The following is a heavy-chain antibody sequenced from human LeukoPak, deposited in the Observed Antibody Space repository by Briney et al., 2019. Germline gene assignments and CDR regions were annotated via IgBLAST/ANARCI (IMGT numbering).Heavy chain of an antibody. CDR3: TRTDSSGYYYFDY. CDR2: IRSKANSYAT. CDR1: GFTFSGSA. V-gene: IGHV3-73*01. J-gene: IGHJ4*02. D-gene: IGHD3-22*01. Sequence: GGSLRLSCAASGFTFSGSAMHWVRQASGKGLEWVGRIRSKANSYATAYAASVKGRFTIYRDDSKNTAYLQMNSLKTEDTAVYYCTRTDSSGYYYFDYWGQGTLVTVSS.